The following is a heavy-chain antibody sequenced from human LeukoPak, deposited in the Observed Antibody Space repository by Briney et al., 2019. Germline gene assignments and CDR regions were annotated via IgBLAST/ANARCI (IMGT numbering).Heavy chain of an antibody. D-gene: IGHD4-17*01. V-gene: IGHV3-66*04. CDR2: IYSGDTT. Sequence: GGSLRLSCAASGFTVSTNYMSWVRQAPGKGLEWVSVIYSGDTTFYADSVRGKFTISRDNSKNTLYLQMNSLRAEDTAVYYCAKHDYGDYRAFDIWGQGTMVTVSS. CDR3: AKHDYGDYRAFDI. CDR1: GFTVSTNY. J-gene: IGHJ3*02.